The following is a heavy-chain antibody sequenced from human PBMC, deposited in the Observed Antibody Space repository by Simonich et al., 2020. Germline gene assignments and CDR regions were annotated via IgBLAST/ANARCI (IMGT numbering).Heavy chain of an antibody. Sequence: QVQLVQSGAEVKKPGASVKDSCKASGYTFTSYYMHWVRQAPGQGLEWMGCINPNSGGTNNAQKFQGRVTMTRDTSISTAYMELSRLRSDDTAVYYCARVRFEAFDIWGQGTMVTVSS. V-gene: IGHV1-2*02. J-gene: IGHJ3*02. CDR2: INPNSGGT. CDR1: GYTFTSYY. CDR3: ARVRFEAFDI.